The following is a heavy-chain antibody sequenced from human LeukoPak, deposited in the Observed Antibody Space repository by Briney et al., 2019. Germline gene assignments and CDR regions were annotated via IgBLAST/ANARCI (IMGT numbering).Heavy chain of an antibody. CDR1: GYTFTNYG. Sequence: GASVKVSCKASGYTFTNYGVNWVRQAPGEGLEWMGWINTNSGDPTYAQGFTGRFVFSLDTSVSTAYLQISSLRAEDTAVYYCARFRPHGYYDTFDIWGQGTTVTVSS. CDR3: ARFRPHGYYDTFDI. J-gene: IGHJ3*02. CDR2: INTNSGDP. D-gene: IGHD5-18*01. V-gene: IGHV7-4-1*02.